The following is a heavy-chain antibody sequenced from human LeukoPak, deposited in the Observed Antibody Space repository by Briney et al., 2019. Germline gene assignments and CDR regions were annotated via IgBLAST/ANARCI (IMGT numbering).Heavy chain of an antibody. CDR1: GFTFSSYS. J-gene: IGHJ4*02. V-gene: IGHV3-48*01. CDR2: ISSSSSTI. Sequence: GGSLRLSCAASGFTFSSYSTNWVRQAPGKGLEWVSYISSSSSTIYYADSVKGRFTISRDNAKNSLYLQMNSLRAEDTAVYYCARGSRIAARPYYFDYWGQGTLVTVSS. D-gene: IGHD6-6*01. CDR3: ARGSRIAARPYYFDY.